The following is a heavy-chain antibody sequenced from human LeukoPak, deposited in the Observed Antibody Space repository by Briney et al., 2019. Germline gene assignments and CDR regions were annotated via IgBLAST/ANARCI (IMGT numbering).Heavy chain of an antibody. J-gene: IGHJ4*02. CDR2: IYYSGST. Sequence: SETLSLTCTVSGGAVSSTTYYWSWIRQPPGKGLEWIGYIYYSGSTNYNPSLKSRVTISVDTSKNQFSLKLSSVTAADTAVYYCARRGLGRRLEGTTVLGYWGQGTLVTVSS. CDR1: GGAVSSTTYY. D-gene: IGHD1-1*01. V-gene: IGHV4-61*01. CDR3: ARRGLGRRLEGTTVLGY.